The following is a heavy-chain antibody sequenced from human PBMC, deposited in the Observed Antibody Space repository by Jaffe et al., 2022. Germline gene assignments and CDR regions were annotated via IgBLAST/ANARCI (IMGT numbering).Heavy chain of an antibody. CDR1: GGSISSGTYY. CDR3: ARLPTYASGSYKFYMDV. J-gene: IGHJ6*03. D-gene: IGHD3-10*01. V-gene: IGHV4-39*01. CDR2: IYYTGNN. Sequence: QLQLQESGPGLVKPSETLSLTCTVSGGSISSGTYYWGWIRQPPGKGLEWIGGIYYTGNNYHIPSLKSRVTMSVDTSKNQFSLRLTSVTAADTAVYYCARLPTYASGSYKFYMDVWGKGTTVTVSS.